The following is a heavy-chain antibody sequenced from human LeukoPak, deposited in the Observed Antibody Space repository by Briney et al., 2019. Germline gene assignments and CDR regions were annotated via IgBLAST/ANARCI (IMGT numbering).Heavy chain of an antibody. Sequence: ASVKVSCKASGYTFTSYYMHWVRQAPGQGLEWMGIINPSGGSTSYAQKFQGRVTMTRDMSTSTVYMELSSLRSEDTAVYYCARDGMPYDSLRRDAFDIWGQGTMVTVSS. D-gene: IGHD3-3*01. V-gene: IGHV1-46*01. CDR3: ARDGMPYDSLRRDAFDI. J-gene: IGHJ3*02. CDR2: INPSGGST. CDR1: GYTFTSYY.